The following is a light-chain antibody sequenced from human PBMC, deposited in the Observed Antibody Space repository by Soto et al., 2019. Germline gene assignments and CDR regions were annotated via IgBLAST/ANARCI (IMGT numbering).Light chain of an antibody. V-gene: IGKV1-5*01. J-gene: IGKJ1*01. CDR1: QSIRRW. CDR2: DAS. Sequence: DIQMTQSPYMLSASVGYRFTIACRASQSIRRWLAWYQQKPGKAPKLLIYDASTLASGVPSRFSGSGSGTEFTLTISSLQPDDFATYYCQQYDTYPWTFGQGTKVDIK. CDR3: QQYDTYPWT.